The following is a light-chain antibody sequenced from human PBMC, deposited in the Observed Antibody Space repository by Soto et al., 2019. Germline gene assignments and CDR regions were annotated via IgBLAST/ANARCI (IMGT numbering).Light chain of an antibody. CDR2: EVS. CDR1: SSDVGSYNL. J-gene: IGLJ1*01. CDR3: CSYAGSSTSFDV. Sequence: QSVLTQPASVSGSPGQSITISCTGTSSDVGSYNLVSWYQQHPGKATKLMIYEVSKQPSGVSNRFSGSKSGNTASLTISGLQAEDEADYYCCSYAGSSTSFDVFGTGTKVTVL. V-gene: IGLV2-23*02.